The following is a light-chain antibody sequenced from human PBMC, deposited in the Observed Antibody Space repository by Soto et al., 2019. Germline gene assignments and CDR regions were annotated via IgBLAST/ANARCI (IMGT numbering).Light chain of an antibody. V-gene: IGKV3-11*01. Sequence: EIVLTQSPATLSLSPGERATLSCRASQSVNSYLAWYQQKPDQAPRLPIYDASNRATGIPARFSGSGSGTDFTLTINSLEPEDFALYYCQQRGNWPRTFGQGTKVDIK. CDR1: QSVNSY. J-gene: IGKJ1*01. CDR3: QQRGNWPRT. CDR2: DAS.